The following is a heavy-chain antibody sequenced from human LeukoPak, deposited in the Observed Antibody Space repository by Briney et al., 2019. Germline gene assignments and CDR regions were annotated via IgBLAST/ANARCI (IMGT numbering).Heavy chain of an antibody. J-gene: IGHJ4*02. V-gene: IGHV3-23*01. CDR2: ISGSVHAT. CDR3: AKDVRGGDSRVIEPIDY. CDR1: GLYFSIYA. Sequence: PGGSLRLSCAASGLYFSIYAMSWVRQAPGKGLEWVSTISGSVHATYYADSVKGRVTISRDNSKNTVYLQMNSLSAEDTAVYYCAKDVRGGDSRVIEPIDYWGQGTLVTVSS. D-gene: IGHD3-16*02.